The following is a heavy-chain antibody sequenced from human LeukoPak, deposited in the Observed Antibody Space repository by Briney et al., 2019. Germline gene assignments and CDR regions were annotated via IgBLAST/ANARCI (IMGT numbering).Heavy chain of an antibody. CDR3: ARDRGLYYYYYYMDV. CDR1: GYTFTGYY. CDR2: INPNSGGT. J-gene: IGHJ6*03. Sequence: ASVKVSCKASGYTFTGYYMHWVRQAHGQGLEWMGWINPNSGGTNYAQKFQGRVTMTRDTSISTAYMELSRLRSDDTAVYYCARDRGLYYYYYYMDVWGKGTTVTVSS. V-gene: IGHV1-2*02. D-gene: IGHD3-10*01.